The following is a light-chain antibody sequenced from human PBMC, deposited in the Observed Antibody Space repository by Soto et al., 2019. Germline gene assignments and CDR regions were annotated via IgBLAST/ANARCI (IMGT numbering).Light chain of an antibody. Sequence: EIVLTQSPGTLSLSPGERATLSCRASQSVSSSYLGWYQQKPGQAPRLLIYGASSRATGIPDRFSGSGSGTDFTLTISRLEPADFAVYYCQQRSNWPPTFGQGTRLEI. CDR1: QSVSSSY. V-gene: IGKV3D-20*02. CDR2: GAS. CDR3: QQRSNWPPT. J-gene: IGKJ5*01.